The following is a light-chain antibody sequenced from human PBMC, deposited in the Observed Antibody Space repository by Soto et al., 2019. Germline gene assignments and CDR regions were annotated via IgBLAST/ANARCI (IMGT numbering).Light chain of an antibody. CDR3: QQYGSSPFT. J-gene: IGKJ4*01. CDR2: GAS. Sequence: EVVLTQSPATLSVSPGERATLSCRASQSISSNLAWFQQKPGQAPRLLIYGASSRATGIPDRFSGSGSGTDFTLTISRLEPEDFAVYYCQQYGSSPFTFGGGTKVDI. CDR1: QSISSN. V-gene: IGKV3-20*01.